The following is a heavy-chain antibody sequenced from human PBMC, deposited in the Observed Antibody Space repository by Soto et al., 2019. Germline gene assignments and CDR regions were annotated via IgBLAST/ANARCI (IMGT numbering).Heavy chain of an antibody. V-gene: IGHV4-31*03. Sequence: PSETLSLTCTVSGGSISSGGYYWSWIRQHPGKGLEWIGYIYYSGSTYYNPSLKSRVTIPVDTSKNQFSLKLSSVTAADTAVYYCGRDYYYYGMDVWGQGTTVTVSS. CDR3: GRDYYYYGMDV. J-gene: IGHJ6*02. CDR2: IYYSGST. CDR1: GGSISSGGYY.